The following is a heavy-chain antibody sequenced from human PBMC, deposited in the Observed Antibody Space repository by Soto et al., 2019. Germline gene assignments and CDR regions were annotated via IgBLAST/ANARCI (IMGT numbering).Heavy chain of an antibody. V-gene: IGHV3-33*01. J-gene: IGHJ4*02. CDR1: GFTFSHYG. D-gene: IGHD6-19*01. CDR3: ARWGMRSGGYEQVVDY. CDR2: IWYDGSKK. Sequence: QVELVESGGGVVQAGRSLRLSCAASGFTFSHYGMHWVRQAPGKGLGWGALIWYDGSKKYYGDSVEGRLTISRDNSKRTVFLQQNTLRVDDKAVYFCARWGMRSGGYEQVVDYWGQGTLVTVSS.